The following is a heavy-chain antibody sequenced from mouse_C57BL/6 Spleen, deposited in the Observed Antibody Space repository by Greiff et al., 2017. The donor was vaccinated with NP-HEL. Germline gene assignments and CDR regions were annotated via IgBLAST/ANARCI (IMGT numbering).Heavy chain of an antibody. Sequence: VQLKQSGPGMVKPSQSLSLTCTVTGYSITSGYDWHWIRHFPGNKLEWMGYISYSGSTNYNPSLKSRISITHDTSKNHFFLKLNSVTTEDTATYYCAGTRYDYDEAWFAYWGQGTLVTVSA. D-gene: IGHD2-4*01. CDR3: AGTRYDYDEAWFAY. CDR1: GYSITSGYD. V-gene: IGHV3-1*01. CDR2: ISYSGST. J-gene: IGHJ3*01.